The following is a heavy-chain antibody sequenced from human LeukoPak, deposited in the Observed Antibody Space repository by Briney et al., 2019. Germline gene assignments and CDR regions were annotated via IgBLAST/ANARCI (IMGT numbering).Heavy chain of an antibody. CDR1: GFTFSSYA. D-gene: IGHD3-10*01. Sequence: GGSLRLSCAASGFTFSSYAMSWVRQAPGKGLEWVSAISGSGGSTYYADSVKGRFTISIDNSKNTLYLQMNSLRAEDTAVYYCAKDEINVRGVITYYFDYWGQGTLVTVSS. J-gene: IGHJ4*02. CDR3: AKDEINVRGVITYYFDY. CDR2: ISGSGGST. V-gene: IGHV3-23*01.